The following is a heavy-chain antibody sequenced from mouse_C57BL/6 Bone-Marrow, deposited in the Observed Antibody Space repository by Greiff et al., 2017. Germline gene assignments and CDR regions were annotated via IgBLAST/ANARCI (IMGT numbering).Heavy chain of an antibody. V-gene: IGHV14-4*01. J-gene: IGHJ2*01. CDR2: IDPENGDT. CDR1: GFNIKDDY. CDR3: TTRHYYGSSVDY. Sequence: EVQLQQSGAELVRPGASVKLSCTASGFNIKDDYMHWVKQRPEQGLEWIGWIDPENGDTEYASKFQGKATITADTSSNTAYLQLSSLTSEDTAVYYCTTRHYYGSSVDYWGQGTTLTVSS. D-gene: IGHD1-1*01.